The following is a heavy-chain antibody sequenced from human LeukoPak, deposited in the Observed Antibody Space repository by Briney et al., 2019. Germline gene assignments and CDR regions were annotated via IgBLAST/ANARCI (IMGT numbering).Heavy chain of an antibody. Sequence: SETLSLTCTVSGGSISSGDYYWSWIRQPPGKGLGWIAYMYYSGSTYYNPSLKSRVTMSADTSKNQLSLKLSSVTATDTAVYYCARPYYYDSRIDPWGQGILVTVSS. CDR1: GGSISSGDYY. D-gene: IGHD3-22*01. V-gene: IGHV4-30-4*01. CDR3: ARPYYYDSRIDP. CDR2: MYYSGST. J-gene: IGHJ5*02.